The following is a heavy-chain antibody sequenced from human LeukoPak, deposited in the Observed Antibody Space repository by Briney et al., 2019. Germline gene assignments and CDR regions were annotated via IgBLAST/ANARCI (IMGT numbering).Heavy chain of an antibody. CDR1: GGSISSHY. CDR3: ARGWQLVGCYFDY. CDR2: IYYSGST. J-gene: IGHJ4*02. V-gene: IGHV4-59*11. D-gene: IGHD6-6*01. Sequence: SETLSLTCTVSGGSISSHYWSWIRQPPGKGLEWIGYIYYSGSTNYNPSLKSRVTISVDTSKNQFSLKLSSVTAADTAVYYCARGWQLVGCYFDYWGQGTLVTVSS.